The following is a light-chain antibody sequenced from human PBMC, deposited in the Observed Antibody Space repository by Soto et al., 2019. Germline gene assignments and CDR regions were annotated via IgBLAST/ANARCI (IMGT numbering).Light chain of an antibody. CDR3: QQYQNWTPGT. CDR1: QSISSK. V-gene: IGKV3-15*01. Sequence: EIVMTQSPATLSASPGERATLSCRASQSISSKLAWYQQKPGQAPRLLISGASTRATGIPARFSGSGSGTESTLTISSLQSEDFAVYYWQQYQNWTPGTLGQGTKWEIK. J-gene: IGKJ1*01. CDR2: GAS.